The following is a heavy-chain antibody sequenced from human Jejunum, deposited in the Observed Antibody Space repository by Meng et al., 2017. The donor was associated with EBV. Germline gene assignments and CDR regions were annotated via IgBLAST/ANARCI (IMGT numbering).Heavy chain of an antibody. D-gene: IGHD6-13*01. J-gene: IGHJ4*02. CDR1: GYIFTSDA. CDR3: GSGSSWDGG. CDR2: INTNTGKP. V-gene: IGHV7-4-1*03. Sequence: QVHSVQSGSELKKHGASAKVSCKAPGYIFTSDALNWVRQTHGHGLEWMGWINTNTGKPMYDQGFTGRFVFSLDKSTTTAYLQIHVLQTDETGVDFGGSGSSWDGGGGQGAVVTVSS.